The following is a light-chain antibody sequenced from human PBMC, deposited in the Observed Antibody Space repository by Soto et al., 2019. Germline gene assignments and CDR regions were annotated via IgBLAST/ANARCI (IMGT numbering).Light chain of an antibody. V-gene: IGKV3-15*01. CDR2: GTS. Sequence: DTLMTQSPDTLSASPGEGATLSCRASLSVSSSLAWYQQKPGQAPRLLIYGTSTRATGIPARFSGSGSGTEFTLTISSLHYEDLADYYSQQYNKWPATFGQGTKVEIK. J-gene: IGKJ1*01. CDR3: QQYNKWPAT. CDR1: LSVSSS.